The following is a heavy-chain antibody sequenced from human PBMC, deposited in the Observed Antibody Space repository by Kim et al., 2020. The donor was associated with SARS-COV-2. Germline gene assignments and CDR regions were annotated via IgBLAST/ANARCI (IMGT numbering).Heavy chain of an antibody. V-gene: IGHV1-69*04. J-gene: IGHJ4*02. CDR2: IIPILGIA. CDR1: GGTFSSYA. Sequence: SVKVSCKASGGTFSSYAISWVRQAPGQGLEWMGRIIPILGIANYAQKFQGRLTITADKSTLTASMELSSLRSEDTAVYYCASTGIEVADTMVLQTDYWGQGTLVAVST. D-gene: IGHD6-19*01. CDR3: ASTGIEVADTMVLQTDY.